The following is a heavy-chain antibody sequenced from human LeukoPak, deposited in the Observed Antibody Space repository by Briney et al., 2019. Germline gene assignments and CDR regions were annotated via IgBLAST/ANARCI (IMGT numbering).Heavy chain of an antibody. CDR2: IKQDGSEE. J-gene: IGHJ2*01. D-gene: IGHD3-22*01. Sequence: GGSLRLSCVASEFRFGRDWISWVRQAPGKGLEWVACIKQDGSEEYYVGSVRGRFTVSVDNGKNSLYLQMNSLRAEDTARYYCATLDSSKSVFWGRGTAVTVSS. CDR3: ATLDSSKSVF. V-gene: IGHV3-7*01. CDR1: EFRFGRDW.